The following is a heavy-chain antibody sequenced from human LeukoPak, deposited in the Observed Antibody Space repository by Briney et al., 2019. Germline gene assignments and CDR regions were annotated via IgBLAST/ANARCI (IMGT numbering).Heavy chain of an antibody. D-gene: IGHD5-18*01. J-gene: IGHJ4*02. Sequence: GGSLRLSCAASGFTFSSYAMSWVRQAPGKGLEWVAVISYDGSNKYYADSVEGRFTISRDNSKNTLYLQMNSLRAEDTAVYYCARDHTAMVSNPDYWGQGTLVTVSS. CDR2: ISYDGSNK. V-gene: IGHV3-30*04. CDR3: ARDHTAMVSNPDY. CDR1: GFTFSSYA.